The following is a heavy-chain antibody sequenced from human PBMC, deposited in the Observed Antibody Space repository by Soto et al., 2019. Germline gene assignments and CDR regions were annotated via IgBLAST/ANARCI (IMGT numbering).Heavy chain of an antibody. CDR1: GFTFSSYS. V-gene: IGHV3-48*02. D-gene: IGHD3-22*01. J-gene: IGHJ6*02. Sequence: GSLRLSCAASGFTFSSYSMNWVRQAPGKGLEWVSYISSSSSTIYYADSVKGRFTISRDNAKNSLYLQMNSLRDEDTAVYYCARDHDYYDSSGYPQSYYYYGMDVWGQGTTVTVSS. CDR2: ISSSSSTI. CDR3: ARDHDYYDSSGYPQSYYYYGMDV.